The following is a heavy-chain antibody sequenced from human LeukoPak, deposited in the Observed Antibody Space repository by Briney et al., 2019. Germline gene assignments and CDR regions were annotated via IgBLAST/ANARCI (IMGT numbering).Heavy chain of an antibody. V-gene: IGHV4-31*03. D-gene: IGHD2-2*01. CDR3: ARRRYCSSTSCNWFDP. J-gene: IGHJ5*02. CDR1: GGSISSGGYY. Sequence: SQTLSLTCTVSGGSISSGGYYWSWIRQHPGKGLEWIGYIYTSGSTNYNPSLKSRVTISVDTSKNQFSLKLSSVTAADTAVYYCARRRYCSSTSCNWFDPWGQGTLVTVSS. CDR2: IYTSGST.